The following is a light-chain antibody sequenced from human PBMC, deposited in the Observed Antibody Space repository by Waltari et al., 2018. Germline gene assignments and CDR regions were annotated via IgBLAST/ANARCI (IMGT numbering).Light chain of an antibody. CDR2: GAS. Sequence: DIQMTQSPSSLSASVGDRVTITCQASQDIHKYLNWYHQKPGKAPKLLISGASKLEMGVPSRFSGSGSGTDFTFTITSLQPEDFAFYSCQQYSKWPLTFGGGTKVEIK. CDR3: QQYSKWPLT. CDR1: QDIHKY. J-gene: IGKJ4*01. V-gene: IGKV1-33*01.